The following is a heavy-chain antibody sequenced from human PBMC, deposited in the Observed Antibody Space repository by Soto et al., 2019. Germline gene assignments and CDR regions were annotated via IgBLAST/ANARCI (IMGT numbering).Heavy chain of an antibody. Sequence: GESLKISCKGSGYSFTSYWIGWVRQMPGKGLEWMGIIYLGDSDTRYSPSFQGQVTISADKSISTAYLQWSSLKASDTAMYYCARHASPQELVVVPAAIPEAPIDYWGQGTLVTVSS. D-gene: IGHD2-2*01. V-gene: IGHV5-51*01. J-gene: IGHJ4*02. CDR1: GYSFTSYW. CDR3: ARHASPQELVVVPAAIPEAPIDY. CDR2: IYLGDSDT.